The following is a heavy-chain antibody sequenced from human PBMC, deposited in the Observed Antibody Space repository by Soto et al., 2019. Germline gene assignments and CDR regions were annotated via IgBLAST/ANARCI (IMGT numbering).Heavy chain of an antibody. CDR2: IYSGGST. Sequence: EVQLVESGGGLVQPGGSLRLSCAASGFTVSSNYMSWVRQAPGKGLEWVSVIYSGGSTYYADSVKGRFTISRDNSKNTLYLQMNSLRAEDTAVYYCASFLGGDLPRAAFDIWGQGTMVTVSS. V-gene: IGHV3-66*01. D-gene: IGHD4-17*01. CDR3: ASFLGGDLPRAAFDI. CDR1: GFTVSSNY. J-gene: IGHJ3*02.